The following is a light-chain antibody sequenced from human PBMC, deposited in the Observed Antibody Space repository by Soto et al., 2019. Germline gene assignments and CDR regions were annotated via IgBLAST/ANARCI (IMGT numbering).Light chain of an antibody. CDR1: QGTSSY. CDR2: ASS. V-gene: IGKV1-9*01. CDR3: QQLNTYPRLT. Sequence: IPLTQSPSSLSASVGDRVTITCRASQGTSSYLAWYQQKPGKAPKLLIYASSTLQSGVPSRFSGSGCGTDFTLTISSLHPEDLATYYCQQLNTYPRLTFGGGTKVEIK. J-gene: IGKJ4*01.